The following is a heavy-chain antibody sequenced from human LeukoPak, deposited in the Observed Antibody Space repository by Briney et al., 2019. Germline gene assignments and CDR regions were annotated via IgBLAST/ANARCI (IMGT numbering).Heavy chain of an antibody. Sequence: GASVKVSCKASGYTFTSYGINWVRQATGQGLEWMGWMNPNSGNTGYAQKFQGRVTMTRNTSISTAYMELSSLRSEDTAVYYCARGLVATSHSDYWGQGTLVTVSS. CDR1: GYTFTSYG. J-gene: IGHJ4*02. CDR2: MNPNSGNT. CDR3: ARGLVATSHSDY. D-gene: IGHD5-12*01. V-gene: IGHV1-8*02.